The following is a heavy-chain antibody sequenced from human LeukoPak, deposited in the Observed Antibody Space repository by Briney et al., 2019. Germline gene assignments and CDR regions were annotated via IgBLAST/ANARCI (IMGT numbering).Heavy chain of an antibody. CDR2: ISYDGSNK. V-gene: IGHV3-30-3*01. CDR1: GFTFSSYA. D-gene: IGHD6-19*01. J-gene: IGHJ4*02. CDR3: ARPGMAVAGHYFDY. Sequence: GGSLRLSCAASGFTFSSYAMHWVRQAPGKGLEWVAVISYDGSNKYYADSVKGRFTISRDNSKNTLYLQMNSLRAEDTAVYYCARPGMAVAGHYFDYWGQGTLVTVSS.